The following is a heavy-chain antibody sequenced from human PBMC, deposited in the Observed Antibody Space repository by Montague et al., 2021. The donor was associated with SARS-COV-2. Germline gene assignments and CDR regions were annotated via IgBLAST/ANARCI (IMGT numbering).Heavy chain of an antibody. J-gene: IGHJ5*02. V-gene: IGHV4-39*01. CDR3: ARQKMGSVTIFGVVIHDSWFDP. CDR2: IYYSGSN. D-gene: IGHD3-3*01. Sequence: SETLSLTCTVSGGSISSSSYYWGWIRQPQGKGLEWIGNIYYSGSNYYNPSLKSRVTIYVDTSKNQFSLKLSSVTAADTAVYYCARQKMGSVTIFGVVIHDSWFDPWGQGTLVTVSS. CDR1: GGSISSSSYY.